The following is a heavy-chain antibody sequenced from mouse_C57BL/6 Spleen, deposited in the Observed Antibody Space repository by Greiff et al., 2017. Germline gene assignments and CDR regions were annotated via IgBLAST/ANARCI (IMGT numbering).Heavy chain of an antibody. CDR3: ARNYGREGAY. CDR1: GYAFSGSW. V-gene: IGHV1-82*01. Sequence: QVQLQQSGPELVQPGASVKISCKASGYAFSGSWMNWVKQRPGKGLEWIGRIYPGDGDTNYNDKFKGKATLTADNASSTAYMQLSSLTSEDSAVYFCARNYGREGAYWGQGTLVTVSA. D-gene: IGHD1-1*01. J-gene: IGHJ3*01. CDR2: IYPGDGDT.